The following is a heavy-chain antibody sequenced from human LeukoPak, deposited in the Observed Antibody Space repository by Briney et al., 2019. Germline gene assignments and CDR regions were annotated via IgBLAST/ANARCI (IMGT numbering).Heavy chain of an antibody. Sequence: GGSLRLSCAASGFTFDGNGMHWVRQAPGKGLEWVSGISWNSASTGYADSVKGRFTISRDNAKNSLYLQMNSLRAEDTALYHCARVGVGATPHVNAFDIWGQGTMVTVSS. CDR1: GFTFDGNG. V-gene: IGHV3-9*01. J-gene: IGHJ3*02. CDR3: ARVGVGATPHVNAFDI. D-gene: IGHD1-26*01. CDR2: ISWNSAST.